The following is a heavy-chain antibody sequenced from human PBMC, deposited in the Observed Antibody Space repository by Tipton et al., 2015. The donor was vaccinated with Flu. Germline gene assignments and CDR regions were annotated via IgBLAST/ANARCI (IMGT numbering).Heavy chain of an antibody. J-gene: IGHJ4*02. CDR1: GFTFSSYD. CDR2: IWSDGSNK. Sequence: SLRLSCAASGFTFSSYDMHWVRQAPGKGLEWVAVIWSDGSNKYYADSVKGRFTISRDNSKNTLYLQMNSLRAEDTALYYCARAAAGWYYFDYWGQGTLVTVSS. CDR3: ARAAAGWYYFDY. V-gene: IGHV3-33*01. D-gene: IGHD6-13*01.